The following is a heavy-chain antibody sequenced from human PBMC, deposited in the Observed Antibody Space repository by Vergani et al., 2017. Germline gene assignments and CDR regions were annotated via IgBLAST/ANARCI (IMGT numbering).Heavy chain of an antibody. CDR3: AREGCSGGSCYSYYYGMDV. CDR2: IIPILGIA. CDR1: GGTFSSYP. D-gene: IGHD2-15*01. J-gene: IGHJ6*02. V-gene: IGHV1-69*04. Sequence: QVQLVQSGAEVKKPGSSVKVSCKASGGTFSSYPISWVRQAPGQGLEWMGRIIPILGIANYAQKFQGRVTITADKSTSTAYMELSSLRSEDTAVYYCAREGCSGGSCYSYYYGMDVWGQ.